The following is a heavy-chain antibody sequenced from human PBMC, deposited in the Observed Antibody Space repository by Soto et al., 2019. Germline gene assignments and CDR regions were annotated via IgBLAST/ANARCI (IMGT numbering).Heavy chain of an antibody. CDR3: ARDLSH. V-gene: IGHV3-48*02. Sequence: DVHLVESGGGLVQPGGSLRLSCAVSGFPFSTYAMHWVRQAPGKGLEWISYINSDSTTTFHADSVKGRFTVSGDNAKNSLYLQMSSLRHEDTAVYYCARDLSHWGQGTLVTVSS. CDR1: GFPFSTYA. CDR2: INSDSTTT. J-gene: IGHJ4*02.